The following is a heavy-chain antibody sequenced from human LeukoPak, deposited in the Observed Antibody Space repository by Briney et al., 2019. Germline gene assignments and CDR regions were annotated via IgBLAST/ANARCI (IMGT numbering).Heavy chain of an antibody. J-gene: IGHJ6*02. CDR2: MNPNSGNT. CDR3: ATPTLGYCSSTSCYSSFSYYYYGMDV. CDR1: GYTFTSYD. V-gene: IGHV1-8*01. D-gene: IGHD2-2*01. Sequence: ASVKVSCKASGYTFTSYDINWVRQATGQGLEWMGWMNPNSGNTGYAQKFQGRVTMTRNTSISTAYMELSSLRSEDTAVYYCATPTLGYCSSTSCYSSFSYYYYGMDVWGQGTTVTVSS.